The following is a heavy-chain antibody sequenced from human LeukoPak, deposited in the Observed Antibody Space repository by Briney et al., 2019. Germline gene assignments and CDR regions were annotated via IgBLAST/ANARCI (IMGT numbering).Heavy chain of an antibody. D-gene: IGHD5-18*01. J-gene: IGHJ6*03. V-gene: IGHV1-69*13. CDR3: ARVPTHVDTAMVTYYYYYMDV. Sequence: SVKVSCKASGGTFSSYAISWVRQAPGQGLEWMGGIIPIFGTANYAQKFQGRATITADESTSTAYMELSSLRSEDTAVYYCARVPTHVDTAMVTYYYYYMDVWGKGTTVTVSS. CDR2: IIPIFGTA. CDR1: GGTFSSYA.